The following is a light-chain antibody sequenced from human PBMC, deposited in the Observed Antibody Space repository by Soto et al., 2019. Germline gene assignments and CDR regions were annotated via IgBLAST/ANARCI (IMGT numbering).Light chain of an antibody. CDR2: EVS. CDR3: NSFTGTGTLEV. CDR1: SSGVGGYNY. V-gene: IGLV2-14*01. Sequence: QSVLTQPASVSGSPGQSLTISCTGTSSGVGGYNYVSWYQQHPGKAPKLRSYEVSNRASGVSNCFSGSKSGKTASLAFPGLPADDDTDYYCNSFTGTGTLEVFGTSTKV. J-gene: IGLJ1*01.